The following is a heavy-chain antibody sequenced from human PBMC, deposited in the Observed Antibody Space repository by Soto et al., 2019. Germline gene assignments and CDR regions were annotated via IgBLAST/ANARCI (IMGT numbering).Heavy chain of an antibody. J-gene: IGHJ6*02. CDR3: AKGLWTVGHCTGGSCYDGMDV. V-gene: IGHV1-2*02. Sequence: ASVKVSCKASEYTFIGFHLHWVRQAPGQGLEWMGWINPKSGDTKYAQKFQGRVTLTRDTSISTGYMELSRLESNDTAVYSCAKGLWTVGHCTGGSCYDGMDVWGQGTTVTVSS. D-gene: IGHD2-15*01. CDR1: EYTFIGFH. CDR2: INPKSGDT.